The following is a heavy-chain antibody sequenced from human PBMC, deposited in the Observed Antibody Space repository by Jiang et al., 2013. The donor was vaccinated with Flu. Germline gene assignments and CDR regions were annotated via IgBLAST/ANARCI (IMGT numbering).Heavy chain of an antibody. CDR3: ARQVSRGYSYG. Sequence: GPGLVKPSETLSLTCTVSGGSISSSSYYWGWIRQPPGKGLEWIGNINYSGSTYYNPSLKSRVTISVDTSRNQFSLKLSSVTAADTAVYYCARQVSRGYSYGWGQGTLVTVFS. J-gene: IGHJ4*02. CDR1: GGSISSSSYY. D-gene: IGHD5-18*01. V-gene: IGHV4-39*01. CDR2: INYSGST.